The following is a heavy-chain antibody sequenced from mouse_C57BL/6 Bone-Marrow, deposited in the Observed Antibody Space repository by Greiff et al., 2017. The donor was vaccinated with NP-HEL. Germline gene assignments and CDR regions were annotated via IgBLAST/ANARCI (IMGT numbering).Heavy chain of an antibody. V-gene: IGHV5-16*01. J-gene: IGHJ1*03. CDR2: INYDGSST. D-gene: IGHD2-3*01. Sequence: EVMLVESEGGLVQPGSSMKLSCTASGFTFSDYYMAWVRQVPEKGLEWVANINYDGSSTYYLDSLKSRFIISRDNAKNILYLQMSSLKSEGTATYYWARDRWLVLSWYFDVWGTGTTVTVSS. CDR1: GFTFSDYY. CDR3: ARDRWLVLSWYFDV.